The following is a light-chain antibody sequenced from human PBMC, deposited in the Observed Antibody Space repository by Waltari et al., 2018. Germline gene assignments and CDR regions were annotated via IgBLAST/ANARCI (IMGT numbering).Light chain of an antibody. CDR3: QTGGHGTWV. CDR2: VSSDGSQ. V-gene: IGLV4-69*01. Sequence: QRPEKVPRYLMNVSSDGSQSKGDEIPDRFAGSSSGAARYLTISSLQSDDAADCYCQTGGHGTWVFGGGTKLTVL. J-gene: IGLJ3*02.